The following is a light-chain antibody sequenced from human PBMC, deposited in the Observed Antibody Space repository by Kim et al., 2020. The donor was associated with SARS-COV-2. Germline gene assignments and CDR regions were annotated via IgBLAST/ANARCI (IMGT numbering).Light chain of an antibody. CDR1: QSVSST. Sequence: VSPGERATLSCRASQSVSSTLAWYQQKPGQAPRLLFYGASSRATGVPARFSGSASGTEFTLTISSLQSEDFAVYYCQQYNDWPQTFGQGTKVDIK. CDR3: QQYNDWPQT. CDR2: GAS. V-gene: IGKV3-15*01. J-gene: IGKJ1*01.